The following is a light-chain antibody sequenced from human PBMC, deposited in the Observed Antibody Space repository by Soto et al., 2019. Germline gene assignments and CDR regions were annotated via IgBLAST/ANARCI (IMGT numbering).Light chain of an antibody. CDR1: QSVSSN. CDR3: QQYNNWPPMT. CDR2: GAS. V-gene: IGKV3D-15*01. Sequence: EIVMTQSPATLSVSPGERATLSCRASQSVSSNLAWYQQKPGQAPRLLIYGASTRATGIPARFSGSGSGTEFTLTISSLQSEDFAVYYCQQYNNWPPMTFGQGRRLELK. J-gene: IGKJ5*01.